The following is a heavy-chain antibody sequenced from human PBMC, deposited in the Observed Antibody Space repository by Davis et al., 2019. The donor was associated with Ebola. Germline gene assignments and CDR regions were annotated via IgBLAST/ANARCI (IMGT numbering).Heavy chain of an antibody. CDR2: INPNSGGT. CDR3: ALPSGSYCSGGSCYSRPDDY. Sequence: ASVKVFCKASGYTFTGYYMHWVRQAPGQGLEWMGRINPNSGGTNYAQKFQGRVTMTRDTSISTAYMELSRLGSDDTAVYYCALPSGSYCSGGSCYSRPDDYWGQGTLVTVSS. V-gene: IGHV1-2*06. D-gene: IGHD2-15*01. CDR1: GYTFTGYY. J-gene: IGHJ4*02.